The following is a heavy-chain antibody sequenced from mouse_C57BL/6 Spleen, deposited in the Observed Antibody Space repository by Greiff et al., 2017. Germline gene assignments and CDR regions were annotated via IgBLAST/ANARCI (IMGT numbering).Heavy chain of an antibody. D-gene: IGHD2-4*01. CDR1: GYAFTNYL. V-gene: IGHV1-54*01. CDR2: INPGSGGT. J-gene: IGHJ4*01. CDR3: ARNDYDHYYAMDY. Sequence: QVQLQQSGAELVRPGTSVKVSCKASGYAFTNYLIEWVKQRPGQGLEWIGVINPGSGGTNYNEKFKGKATLTADKSSSTAYMQLSSLTSEDSAVYFCARNDYDHYYAMDYWGQGTSVTVSS.